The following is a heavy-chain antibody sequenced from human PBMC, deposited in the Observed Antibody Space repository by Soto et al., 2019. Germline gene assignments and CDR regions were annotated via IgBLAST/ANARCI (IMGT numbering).Heavy chain of an antibody. CDR3: VRWDNAYFAS. D-gene: IGHD1-26*01. J-gene: IGHJ4*02. CDR2: ISYDGSFQ. Sequence: GGSLRLSCAASGFIFSGSGMHWVRQAPGKGLEWLAVISYDGSFQYYAGSVKGRFTISTDNSKNTVSLLMNSLASEDTAVYYCVRWDNAYFASWGQGTQVTVSS. CDR1: GFIFSGSG. V-gene: IGHV3-30*03.